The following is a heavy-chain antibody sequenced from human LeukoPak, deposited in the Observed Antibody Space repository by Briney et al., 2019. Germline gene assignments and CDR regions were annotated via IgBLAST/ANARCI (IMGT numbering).Heavy chain of an antibody. V-gene: IGHV3-64D*06. CDR3: VKESGFMVAPNSAFDI. CDR1: GFTFNSYP. D-gene: IGHD4/OR15-4a*01. CDR2: ISRNGGST. Sequence: GGSLRLSCSASGFTFNSYPVHWVRQAPGKALEYVSGISRNGGSTYYADSVKGRFTISRDNSKNTLYLQMSSLRAEDTAVYYCVKESGFMVAPNSAFDIWGQGTMVTVSS. J-gene: IGHJ3*02.